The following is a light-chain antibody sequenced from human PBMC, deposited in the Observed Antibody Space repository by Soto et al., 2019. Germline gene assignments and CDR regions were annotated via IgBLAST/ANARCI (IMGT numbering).Light chain of an antibody. J-gene: IGLJ3*02. Sequence: QLVLTQSSSASASLGSSVKLTCTLSSGHSSYIIAWHQQQPGKAPRYLMKLECSGSYNKGSGVPALFSGSSSGADRYLTISNLQFEDEADYYCETWDSNIHWVFGGGTKLTVL. CDR2: LECSGSY. CDR1: SGHSSYI. CDR3: ETWDSNIHWV. V-gene: IGLV4-60*02.